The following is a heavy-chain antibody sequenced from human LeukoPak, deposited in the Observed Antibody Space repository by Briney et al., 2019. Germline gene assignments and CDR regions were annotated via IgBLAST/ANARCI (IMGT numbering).Heavy chain of an antibody. CDR3: ARHQPYDYSGYH. Sequence: GGSLRLSCAASGFTFSNYWMSWVRQAPGKGLEWVANIKQDGSEKYYVDSVKDRFTISRDNAKNSLYLQMTSLRAEDTAVYYCARHQPYDYSGYHWGQGTLVTVSS. D-gene: IGHD3-22*01. V-gene: IGHV3-7*01. CDR1: GFTFSNYW. CDR2: IKQDGSEK. J-gene: IGHJ5*02.